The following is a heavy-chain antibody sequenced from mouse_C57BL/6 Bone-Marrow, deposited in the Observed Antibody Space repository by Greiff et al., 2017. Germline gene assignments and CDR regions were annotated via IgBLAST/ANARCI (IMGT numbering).Heavy chain of an antibody. CDR2: IYPRSGNT. CDR3: ARDRLLPLYYARDC. D-gene: IGHD2-3*01. Sequence: QVQLQQSGAELARPGASVKLSCKASGYTFTSYGISWVKQRTGQGLEWIGEIYPRSGNTYYNEKFKGKATLTADKSSSTAYMELRSLTSEDSAVYFCARDRLLPLYYARDCWGQGTSVTVSS. V-gene: IGHV1-81*01. CDR1: GYTFTSYG. J-gene: IGHJ4*01.